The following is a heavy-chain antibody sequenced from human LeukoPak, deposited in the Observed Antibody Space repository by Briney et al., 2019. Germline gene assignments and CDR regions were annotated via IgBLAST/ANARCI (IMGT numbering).Heavy chain of an antibody. J-gene: IGHJ4*02. V-gene: IGHV3-23*01. CDR2: ISGGGFDT. CDR1: GFTFSNFA. Sequence: GGSLRLSCAASGFTFSNFAMSWVRLAPGKGLEWVSAISGGGFDTYYADSVKGRFTNSRDNSRNTLYLHMHSLRAEDTAVYYCAKLPSPAIVAVAGPLFTFWGQGTLVTVSS. D-gene: IGHD6-19*01. CDR3: AKLPSPAIVAVAGPLFTF.